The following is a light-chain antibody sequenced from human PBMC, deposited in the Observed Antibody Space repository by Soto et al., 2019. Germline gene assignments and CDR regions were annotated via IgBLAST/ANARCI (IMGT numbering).Light chain of an antibody. CDR2: AAS. Sequence: DIHMTQSPSSLSASVGDTVTITCRASQNIRIYLNWYQHKPGTAPKLLIYAASNLQSGVPSRFSGSASGTHFSLTIRSLQPEDFATYYCQQSYTAPLTFGGGTKVDIK. CDR1: QNIRIY. CDR3: QQSYTAPLT. V-gene: IGKV1-39*01. J-gene: IGKJ4*01.